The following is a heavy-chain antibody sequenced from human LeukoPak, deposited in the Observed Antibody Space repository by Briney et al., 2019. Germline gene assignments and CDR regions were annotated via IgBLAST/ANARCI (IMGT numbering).Heavy chain of an antibody. CDR3: DIVVAASLGGGRDY. V-gene: IGHV3-23*01. CDR1: GLTFSSYA. CDR2: ISGGGGST. D-gene: IGHD2-15*01. Sequence: GGSLRLSCAASGLTFSSYAMSWVRQAPGKGLEWVAAISGGGGSTYYADSVKGRFTISRDNSKNTLYLQMNSLRAEDTAVYYCDIVVAASLGGGRDYWGQGTLVTVSS. J-gene: IGHJ4*01.